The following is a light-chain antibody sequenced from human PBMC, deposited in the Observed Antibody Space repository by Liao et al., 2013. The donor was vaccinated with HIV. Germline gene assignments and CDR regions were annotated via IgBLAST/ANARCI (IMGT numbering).Light chain of an antibody. V-gene: IGLV3-21*04. CDR3: QMWDSSSDHCV. J-gene: IGLJ1*01. CDR1: SVGSET. CDR2: RDS. Sequence: SYELTQPPSVSVARGKTARIICGGDSVGSETVHWYQQKAGQAPVLLINRDSDRPSGIPERFSDSKSGNTATLTISSVEAGDEADYYCQMWDSSSDHCVFGTGTKVTVL.